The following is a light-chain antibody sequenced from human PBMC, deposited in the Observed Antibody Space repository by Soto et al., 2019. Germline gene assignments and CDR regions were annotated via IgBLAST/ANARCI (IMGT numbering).Light chain of an antibody. V-gene: IGKV1-12*01. CDR3: QQTDDFPLT. Sequence: DIQMTQSPSTLSTSVGARVTITCRASQGIYSRLAWYQQKPGKAPELLIYATSTFQNGGPSRFSGSGFGTDFTLSISSLQPEDSASYFCQQTDDFPLTFGGGTKVDI. CDR1: QGIYSR. J-gene: IGKJ4*01. CDR2: ATS.